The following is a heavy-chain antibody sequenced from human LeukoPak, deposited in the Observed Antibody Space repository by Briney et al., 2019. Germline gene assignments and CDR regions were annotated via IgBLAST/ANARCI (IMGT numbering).Heavy chain of an antibody. CDR1: GASISSSY. CDR3: ARGRNWFDP. Sequence: SETLSLTCPVSGASISSSYWSWIRQPPGKGLEWIDYIDHSGSSDYNPSLKSRVTMSVDTSKNQFSLKVSSVTAADTAVYYCARGRNWFDPWGQGTPVTVSS. V-gene: IGHV4-59*01. CDR2: IDHSGSS. J-gene: IGHJ5*02.